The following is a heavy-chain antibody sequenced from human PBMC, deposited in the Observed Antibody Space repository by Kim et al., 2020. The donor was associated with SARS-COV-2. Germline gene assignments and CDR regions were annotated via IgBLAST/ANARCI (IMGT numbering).Heavy chain of an antibody. D-gene: IGHD3-9*01. CDR3: ARDLLYYDIFTGYRQFDY. V-gene: IGHV6-1*01. J-gene: IGHJ4*02. CDR2: TYYRSKWYN. Sequence: SQTLSLTCAISGDSVSSNSAAWNWIRQSPSRGLEWLGRTYYRSKWYNDYAVSVKSRITINPDTSKNQFSMQLNSVTPEDTAVYYCARDLLYYDIFTGYRQFDYWGQGTLVTVSS. CDR1: GDSVSSNSAA.